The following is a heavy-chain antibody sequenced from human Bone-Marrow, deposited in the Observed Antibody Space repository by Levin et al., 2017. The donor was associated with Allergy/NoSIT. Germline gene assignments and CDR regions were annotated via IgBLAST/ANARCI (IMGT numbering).Heavy chain of an antibody. J-gene: IGHJ6*02. CDR1: GFTFSNYG. CDR3: AKAGGYYDSSGSYNYNGMDV. D-gene: IGHD3-22*01. V-gene: IGHV3-30*18. CDR2: MSYDGSHK. Sequence: PGGSLRLSCAASGFTFSNYGMHWVRQAPGKGLEWVAVMSYDGSHKYYADSVKGRFTISRDNSKNTLYLQMNSLRAEDTAVYYCAKAGGYYDSSGSYNYNGMDVWGQGTTVTVSS.